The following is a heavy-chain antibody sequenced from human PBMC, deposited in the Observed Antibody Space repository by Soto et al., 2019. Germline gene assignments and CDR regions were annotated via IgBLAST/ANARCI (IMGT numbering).Heavy chain of an antibody. Sequence: GGSLRLSCAASGFTFSSYWMHWVRQAPGKGLVWVSRINSDGSSTSYADSVKGRFTISRDNAKNTLYLQMNSLRAEDTAVYYCARDQYRYSSSWSCAYWGQGTLVTVSS. D-gene: IGHD6-13*01. V-gene: IGHV3-74*01. CDR1: GFTFSSYW. CDR3: ARDQYRYSSSWSCAY. CDR2: INSDGSST. J-gene: IGHJ4*02.